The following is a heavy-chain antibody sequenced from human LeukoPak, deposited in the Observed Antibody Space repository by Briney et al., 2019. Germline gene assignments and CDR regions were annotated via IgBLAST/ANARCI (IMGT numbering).Heavy chain of an antibody. Sequence: GGSLRLSCAASGFTFSSCGMHWVRQAPGKGLEWVAFIRYDGSNKYYADSVKGRFTISRDNSKNTLYLQMNSLRAEDTAVYYCAKDQLPYLTGYDYWGQGTLVTVSS. CDR1: GFTFSSCG. CDR3: AKDQLPYLTGYDY. J-gene: IGHJ4*02. CDR2: IRYDGSNK. V-gene: IGHV3-30*02. D-gene: IGHD3-9*01.